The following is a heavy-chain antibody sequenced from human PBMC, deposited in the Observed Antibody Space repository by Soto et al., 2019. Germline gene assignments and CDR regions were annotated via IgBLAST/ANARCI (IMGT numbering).Heavy chain of an antibody. Sequence: EVQLLESGGGLVQPGGSLRLSCAASGFTFSNYAMNWVRQAPGKGLGXVSSITSDGSTYYADSVKGRFSTXRDXXKXSLFLQVNSLRAEDTAVYYCAKDKYYDWGQGTLVTVSS. CDR3: AKDKYYD. J-gene: IGHJ4*02. D-gene: IGHD3-22*01. CDR1: GFTFSNYA. V-gene: IGHV3-23*01. CDR2: ITSDGST.